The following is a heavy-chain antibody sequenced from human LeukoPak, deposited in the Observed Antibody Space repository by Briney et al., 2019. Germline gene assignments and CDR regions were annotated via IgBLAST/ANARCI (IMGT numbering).Heavy chain of an antibody. V-gene: IGHV4-34*01. D-gene: IGHD5-12*01. CDR3: VRGYSGYDPVDYFDY. CDR1: GGSFSGYY. Sequence: SETLSLTCAVYGGSFSGYYWSWIRQPPGKGLEWIGEINHSGGTNYNPSLKSRVTISVDTSKNQFSLKLSSVTAADTAVYYCVRGYSGYDPVDYFDYWGQGTLVTVSS. CDR2: INHSGGT. J-gene: IGHJ4*02.